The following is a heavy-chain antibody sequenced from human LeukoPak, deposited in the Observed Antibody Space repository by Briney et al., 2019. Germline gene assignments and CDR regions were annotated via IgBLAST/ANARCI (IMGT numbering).Heavy chain of an antibody. J-gene: IGHJ4*02. Sequence: PGGSLRVSCAASGFIFINYAMSWVRQAPGKGLEWVATLTGSGDSADYADSVKGRFTISRDNAKNTLYLEVNSLRVEDTAVYYCARRTSYYFPYWGQGTLVTVSS. CDR2: LTGSGDSA. CDR1: GFIFINYA. D-gene: IGHD3/OR15-3a*01. CDR3: ARRTSYYFPY. V-gene: IGHV3-23*01.